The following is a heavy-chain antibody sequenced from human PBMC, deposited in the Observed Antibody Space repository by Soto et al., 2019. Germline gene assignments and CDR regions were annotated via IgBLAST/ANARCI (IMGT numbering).Heavy chain of an antibody. J-gene: IGHJ4*02. CDR2: LSYDGSFE. CDR1: GFNFNYYA. D-gene: IGHD3-22*01. V-gene: IGHV3-30-3*01. CDR3: VTAYYYYDITY. Sequence: QPVGSLRLSCAASGFNFNYYAMRWVRQTPGKGLDWVAVLSYDGSFEYYGDSVKGRFTISRDNSNNTVSLQMNSLRAEDTAVYYCVTAYYYYDITYWGQGTLVTVSS.